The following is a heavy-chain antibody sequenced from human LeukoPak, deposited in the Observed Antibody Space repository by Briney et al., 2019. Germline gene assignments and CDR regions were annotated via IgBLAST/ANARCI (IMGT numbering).Heavy chain of an antibody. CDR3: VRIRGLGLFDY. CDR1: GDSVPNNRAS. D-gene: IGHD1-26*01. V-gene: IGHV6-1*01. Sequence: SQTLSLTCAISGDSVPNNRASWGWIRQSPSRGLEWLGRTYYRSQWFDDYRPSVRSRITINPDTSKNQFSLQMNSVTPEDTAVYYCVRIRGLGLFDYWGQGTLVTVSS. CDR2: TYYRSQWFD. J-gene: IGHJ4*02.